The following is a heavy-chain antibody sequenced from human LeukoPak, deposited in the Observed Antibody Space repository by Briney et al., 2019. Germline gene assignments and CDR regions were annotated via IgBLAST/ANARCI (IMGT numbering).Heavy chain of an antibody. J-gene: IGHJ3*02. V-gene: IGHV4-39*01. CDR2: IYYSGST. D-gene: IGHD6-19*01. CDR3: AAQQWLATYAAGGYAFDI. CDR1: GGSISSSSYY. Sequence: SETLSLTCTVSGGSISSSSYYWGWIRQPPGKGLEWIGSIYYSGSTYYNPSLKSRVTISVDTSKNQFSLKLSSVTAADTAVYYCAAQQWLATYAAGGYAFDIWGQGTMVTVSS.